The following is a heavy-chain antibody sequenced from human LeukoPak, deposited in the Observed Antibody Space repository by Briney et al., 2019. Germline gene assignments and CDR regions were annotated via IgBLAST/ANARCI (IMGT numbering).Heavy chain of an antibody. J-gene: IGHJ4*02. D-gene: IGHD6-19*01. CDR1: GGAFSGYY. Sequence: PLETLSLTCAVYGGAFSGYYWSWIRQPPGRGLEWIGEINHSGSTNSNPSLKSRVTISVDTSKNQYSLMLSSVTAADTAVYYCARGGGYSSGWYFDYWGQGTLVNVSS. CDR2: INHSGST. CDR3: ARGGGYSSGWYFDY. V-gene: IGHV4-34*01.